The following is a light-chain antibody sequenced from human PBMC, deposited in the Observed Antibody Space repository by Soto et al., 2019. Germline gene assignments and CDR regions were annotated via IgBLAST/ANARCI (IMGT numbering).Light chain of an antibody. CDR1: QSITYW. V-gene: IGKV1-5*01. J-gene: IGKJ2*01. Sequence: DIQMTQSPSSLSASVGDRVTITCRASQSITYWLAWYQQKPGRAPKLLIYDVFNLQSGVPSRFSGSGSGTEFILTISSLQPDDSATYYCQQYHSFSFTFGQGTKVDIK. CDR2: DVF. CDR3: QQYHSFSFT.